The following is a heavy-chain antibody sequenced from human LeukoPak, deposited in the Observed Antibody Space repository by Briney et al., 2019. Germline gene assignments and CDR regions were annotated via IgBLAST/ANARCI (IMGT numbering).Heavy chain of an antibody. Sequence: ASVTVSCKASGYIFTNYYMHWVRQAPGQGLEWMGTINPSGGSTTYAQKFQGRVTMTRDTSTSTVYMELSSLRSEDTAVYYCARDHGSAYYRAPRHWGQGTLVTVSS. CDR2: INPSGGST. J-gene: IGHJ4*02. D-gene: IGHD3-10*01. CDR3: ARDHGSAYYRAPRH. V-gene: IGHV1-46*01. CDR1: GYIFTNYY.